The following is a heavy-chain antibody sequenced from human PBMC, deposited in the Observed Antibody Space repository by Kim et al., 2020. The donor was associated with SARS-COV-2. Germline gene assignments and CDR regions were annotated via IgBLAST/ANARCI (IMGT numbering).Heavy chain of an antibody. D-gene: IGHD2-2*02. J-gene: IGHJ4*02. Sequence: GGSLRLSCAASGFTFSSYSMNWVRQAPGKGLEWVSYISSSSSTIYYADSVKGRFTISRDNAKNSLYLQMNSLRDEDTAVYYCAREGMAGYCSSTSCYRPVPFDYWGQGTLVTVSS. V-gene: IGHV3-48*02. CDR2: ISSSSSTI. CDR3: AREGMAGYCSSTSCYRPVPFDY. CDR1: GFTFSSYS.